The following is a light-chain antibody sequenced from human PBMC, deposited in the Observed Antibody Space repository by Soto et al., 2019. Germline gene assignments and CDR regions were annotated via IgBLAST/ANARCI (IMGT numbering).Light chain of an antibody. J-gene: IGLJ2*01. CDR1: SSNIGAGYD. CDR2: GNS. CDR3: RSYDSSLSGSGV. Sequence: QSVLTQPTSVSGAPGQRVTISCTGSSSNIGAGYDVHWYQQLPGTAPNLLISGNSSPPPGVPDRLSGSKSGTSASLAITGLQAEDEADYYCRSYDSSLSGSGVFGGGTKLTVL. V-gene: IGLV1-40*01.